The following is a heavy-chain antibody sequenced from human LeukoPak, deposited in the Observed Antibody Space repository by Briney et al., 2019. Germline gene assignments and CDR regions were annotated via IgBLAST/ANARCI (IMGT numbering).Heavy chain of an antibody. CDR1: GYSISSGYY. J-gene: IGHJ3*02. CDR3: ARSYYYDSGGYLSNAFDI. CDR2: IYHSGRT. Sequence: SETLSLTCTVSGYSISSGYYWGWIRPPPGKGLGWIGSIYHSGRTYYNPSLKSRVTISVDTSKNHLSLKLSSVTAADTAVYYCARSYYYDSGGYLSNAFDIWGQGTMVTVSS. D-gene: IGHD3-22*01. V-gene: IGHV4-38-2*02.